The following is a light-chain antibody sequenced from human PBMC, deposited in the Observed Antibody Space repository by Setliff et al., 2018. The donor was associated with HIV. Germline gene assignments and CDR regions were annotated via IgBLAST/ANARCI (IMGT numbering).Light chain of an antibody. V-gene: IGLV2-14*03. CDR1: SSDVGSYDY. Sequence: QSVLAQPASVSGSPGQSITISCTGTSSDVGSYDYVSWYQQHAGRAPKLMIYDVINRPSGVSNRFSGSKSGNTASLTISGLQAEDEADYYCSSYTSSSTLPYVFGTGTQLTVL. J-gene: IGLJ1*01. CDR3: SSYTSSSTLPYV. CDR2: DVI.